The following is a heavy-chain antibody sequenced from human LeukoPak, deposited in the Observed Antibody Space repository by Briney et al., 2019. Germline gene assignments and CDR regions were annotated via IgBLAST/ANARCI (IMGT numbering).Heavy chain of an antibody. CDR3: ARDSASSAPLGGSRAFDI. D-gene: IGHD3-22*01. CDR1: GYTFTSYG. CDR2: ISAYNGNT. V-gene: IGHV1-18*01. Sequence: ASVKVSCKASGYTFTSYGISWVRQAPGQGLEWMGWISAYNGNTNYAQKLQGRVTMTTDTSTSTAYMELRSLRSDDTAVYYCARDSASSAPLGGSRAFDIWGQGTMVTVSS. J-gene: IGHJ3*02.